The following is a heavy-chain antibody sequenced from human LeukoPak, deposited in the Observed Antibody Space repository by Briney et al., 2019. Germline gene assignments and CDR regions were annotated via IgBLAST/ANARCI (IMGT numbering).Heavy chain of an antibody. CDR2: ISYDGSNK. V-gene: IGHV3-30*04. CDR3: ARGYNSSWYYFDY. D-gene: IGHD6-13*01. J-gene: IGHJ4*02. Sequence: GGSLRLSCAASGFTFSSYAMHWVRQAPGKGLEWVAVISYDGSNKYYADSVKGRFTISRDNSKNTLYLQMNSLRAEDTAVYYCARGYNSSWYYFDYWGQGTLVTVSS. CDR1: GFTFSSYA.